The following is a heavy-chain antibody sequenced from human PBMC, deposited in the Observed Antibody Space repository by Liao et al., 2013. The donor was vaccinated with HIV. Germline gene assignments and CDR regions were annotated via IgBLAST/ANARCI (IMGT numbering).Heavy chain of an antibody. CDR2: MYESGSA. CDR1: GGSISRSTYY. CDR3: ARDHDILTGIDY. Sequence: QVELQQWGAGLLKPSETLSLTCTVSGGSISRSTYYWGWIRQSPGKGLEWIGNMYESGSAYYSPSLQSRVTISIDSSKNYFSLKMTSVTAADTAVYYCARDHDILTGIDYWGQGTLVTVSS. D-gene: IGHD3-9*01. V-gene: IGHV4-39*07. J-gene: IGHJ4*02.